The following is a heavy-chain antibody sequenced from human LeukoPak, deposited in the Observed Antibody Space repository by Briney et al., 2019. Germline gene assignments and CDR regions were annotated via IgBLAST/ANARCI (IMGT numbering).Heavy chain of an antibody. D-gene: IGHD3-9*01. CDR2: VTGGGVSA. J-gene: IGHJ4*02. V-gene: IGHV3-23*01. Sequence: PGGSLRLSCTASGFTFSSFAMNWVRQAPGKGLEWVSSVTGGGVSAYYTDSVKGRFTISRDNSKNTLYLQMNGLRVEDTAIYYCARATGYDILTGYYYFDSWGQGALVTVSS. CDR3: ARATGYDILTGYYYFDS. CDR1: GFTFSSFA.